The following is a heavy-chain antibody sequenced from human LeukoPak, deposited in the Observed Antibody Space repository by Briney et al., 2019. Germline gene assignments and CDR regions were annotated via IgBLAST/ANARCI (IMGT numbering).Heavy chain of an antibody. V-gene: IGHV6-1*01. CDR3: AQETNYDSSGYYYGAGYGMDV. CDR1: GDSVSSNSAA. J-gene: IGHJ6*02. CDR2: TYYRSKWYN. Sequence: SQTLSLTCAISGDSVSSNSAAWNWIRQSPSRGLEWLGRTYYRSKWYNDYAVSVKSRITINPDTSKNQFSLQLNSVTPEDTAVYYCAQETNYDSSGYYYGAGYGMDVWGQGTTVTVSS. D-gene: IGHD3-22*01.